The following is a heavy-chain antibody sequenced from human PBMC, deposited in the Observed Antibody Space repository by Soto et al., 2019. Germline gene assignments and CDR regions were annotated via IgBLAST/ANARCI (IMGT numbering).Heavy chain of an antibody. CDR2: IVVGSGDT. CDR1: GFTVTSAA. D-gene: IGHD6-13*01. V-gene: IGHV1-58*01. J-gene: IGHJ3*02. CDR3: AGVDSSSWLDAFDI. Sequence: ASVKVSCKASGFTVTSAAVQWVRQARGQRLEWIGWIVVGSGDTNYAQKFQERVTITWDMSTTTAYMEVSSLRSEDTAVYYCAGVDSSSWLDAFDIWGQGTMVTVSS.